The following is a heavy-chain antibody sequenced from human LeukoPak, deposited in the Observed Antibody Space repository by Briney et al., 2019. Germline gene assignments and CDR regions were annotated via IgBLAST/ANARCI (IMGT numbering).Heavy chain of an antibody. Sequence: GSVKVSCKASGYTFTSYDINWVRQATGQGLEWMGWMNHNSGNTGYAQKFQGRVTMTRNTSISTAYMELSSLRSEDTAVYYCASNSKLWFGESTQHYYYYYMDVWGKGATVTVSS. V-gene: IGHV1-8*01. CDR3: ASNSKLWFGESTQHYYYYYMDV. CDR1: GYTFTSYD. D-gene: IGHD3-10*01. J-gene: IGHJ6*03. CDR2: MNHNSGNT.